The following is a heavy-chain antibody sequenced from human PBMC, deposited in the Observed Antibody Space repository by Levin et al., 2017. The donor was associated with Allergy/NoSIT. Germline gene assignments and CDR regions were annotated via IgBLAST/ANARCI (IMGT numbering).Heavy chain of an antibody. D-gene: IGHD3-10*01. CDR3: ARDNIGLPDAFDI. CDR1: GFTFDDYA. V-gene: IGHV3-9*01. Sequence: GGSLRLSCAASGFTFDDYAMHWVRQAPGKGLEWVSGISWNSGRIGYADSVKGRFTISRDNAKNSLYLQMNSLRTVDTALYYCARDNIGLPDAFDIWGQGTMVIVSS. CDR2: ISWNSGRI. J-gene: IGHJ3*02.